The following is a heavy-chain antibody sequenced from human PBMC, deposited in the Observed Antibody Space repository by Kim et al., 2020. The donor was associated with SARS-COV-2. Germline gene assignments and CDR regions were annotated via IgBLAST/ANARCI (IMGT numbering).Heavy chain of an antibody. Sequence: RYSPSFQGQGTISADKSISTAYLQWSSLKASDTAMYYCARQGGTGFYFDYWGQGTLVTVSS. J-gene: IGHJ4*02. D-gene: IGHD3-16*01. CDR3: ARQGGTGFYFDY. V-gene: IGHV5-51*01.